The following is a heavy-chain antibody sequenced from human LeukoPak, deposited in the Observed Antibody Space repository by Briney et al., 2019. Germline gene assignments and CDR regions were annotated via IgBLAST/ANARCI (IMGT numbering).Heavy chain of an antibody. CDR2: IWYDGSNK. Sequence: GSLRLSCAASGFTFSSYGMHWVRQAPGKGLEWVAVIWYDGSNKYYADSVKGRFTISRDNSKNTLYLQMNSLRAEDTAVYYCAKVVDSSGWYYFDYWGQGTLVTVSS. D-gene: IGHD6-19*01. V-gene: IGHV3-33*06. J-gene: IGHJ4*02. CDR3: AKVVDSSGWYYFDY. CDR1: GFTFSSYG.